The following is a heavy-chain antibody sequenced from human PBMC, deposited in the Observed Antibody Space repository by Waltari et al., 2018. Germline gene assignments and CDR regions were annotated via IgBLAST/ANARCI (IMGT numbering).Heavy chain of an antibody. D-gene: IGHD6-13*01. J-gene: IGHJ4*02. CDR2: IYYSGST. Sequence: QVQLQESGPGLVKPSETLSLTCTVPGGSISRYYWSWFRQPPGKGLEWIGYIYYSGSTNYNPSLKSRVTISVDTSKNQFSLKLSSVTDADTAVYYCARAGHSSWYCGDYFDYWGQGTLVTVSS. CDR3: ARAGHSSWYCGDYFDY. CDR1: GGSISRYY. V-gene: IGHV4-59*01.